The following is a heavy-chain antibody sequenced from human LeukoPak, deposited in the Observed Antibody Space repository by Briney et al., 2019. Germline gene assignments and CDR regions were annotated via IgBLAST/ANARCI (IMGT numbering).Heavy chain of an antibody. V-gene: IGHV4-59*01. Sequence: PSETLSLTCTVSGGSISSYYWSWIRQPPGKGLEWIGYIYYSGSTNYNPSLKSRVTISVDTSKNQFPLKLNSVTAADTAMYYCARGGWELFDYWGQGTLVTVSS. CDR2: IYYSGST. CDR1: GGSISSYY. D-gene: IGHD1-7*01. J-gene: IGHJ4*02. CDR3: ARGGWELFDY.